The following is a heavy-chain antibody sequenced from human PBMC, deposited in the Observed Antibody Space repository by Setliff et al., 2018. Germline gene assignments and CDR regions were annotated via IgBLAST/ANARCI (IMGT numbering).Heavy chain of an antibody. V-gene: IGHV3-74*01. Sequence: PGGSLRLSCGASGFTFRKYWMYWVRQVPGKGLVWVSRISPDGTITNYADSVKGRFTISRDNAKNTLYLQMNSLRGEDTAVHFCASIDWGENFYNTDVWGKGTTVTVSS. J-gene: IGHJ6*03. D-gene: IGHD7-27*01. CDR1: GFTFRKYW. CDR3: ASIDWGENFYNTDV. CDR2: ISPDGTIT.